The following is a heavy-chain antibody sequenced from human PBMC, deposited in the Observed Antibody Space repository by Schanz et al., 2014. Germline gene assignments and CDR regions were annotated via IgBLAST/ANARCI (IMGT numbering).Heavy chain of an antibody. CDR3: ARAFGGYDPAGALDY. D-gene: IGHD5-12*01. CDR2: ISANSGGT. Sequence: QVQLIQSGAEVKKPGASVKVSCTASGYTFTDYYIHWVRQAPGQGLEWMGWISANSGGTNYAQKFQGRVTMTRDTSISTAYMELSRLKSDDTAVYYCARAFGGYDPAGALDYWGQGTLVTVSS. CDR1: GYTFTDYY. J-gene: IGHJ4*02. V-gene: IGHV1-2*02.